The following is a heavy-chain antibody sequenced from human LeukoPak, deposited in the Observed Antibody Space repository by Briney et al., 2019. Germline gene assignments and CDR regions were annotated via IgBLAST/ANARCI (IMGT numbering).Heavy chain of an antibody. D-gene: IGHD5-18*01. Sequence: GGSLRLSCEASGFIFSGYSMNWVRQAPGKGLEWVSYISSSSSTIYYADSVKGRFTISRDNAKNSLYLQMNSLRAEDTAVYYCARIWSGYSYGYVLDYWGQGTLVTVSS. V-gene: IGHV3-48*04. J-gene: IGHJ4*02. CDR1: GFIFSGYS. CDR2: ISSSSSTI. CDR3: ARIWSGYSYGYVLDY.